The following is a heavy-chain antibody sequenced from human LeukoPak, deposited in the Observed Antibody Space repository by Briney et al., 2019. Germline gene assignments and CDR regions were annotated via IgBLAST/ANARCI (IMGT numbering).Heavy chain of an antibody. J-gene: IGHJ4*02. CDR1: GYTFTSYG. CDR2: ISAYNGNT. V-gene: IGHV1-18*01. D-gene: IGHD2-2*01. CDR3: ARDRLRYCSSTSCYGGDY. Sequence: ASVKVSCKASGYTFTSYGISWVRQAPGQGLEWMGWISAYNGNTNYAQKLQGRVTMTTDTSTSTAYMELRSLRSDDTAVYYCARDRLRYCSSTSCYGGDYWGQGTLVTVSS.